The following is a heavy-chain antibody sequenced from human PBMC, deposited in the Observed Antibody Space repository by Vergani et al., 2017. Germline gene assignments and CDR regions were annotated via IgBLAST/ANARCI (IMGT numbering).Heavy chain of an antibody. CDR2: IYPGDSDT. D-gene: IGHD3-10*01. CDR3: ARRSDYYGSGSYFYYYYYMDV. V-gene: IGHV5-51*01. CDR1: GYSFTSYW. J-gene: IGHJ6*03. Sequence: EVQLVQSGAEVKKPGESLKISCKGSGYSFTSYWIGWVRQMPGKGLEWMGIIYPGDSDTRYSPSFQGQVTISADKSISTAYLQWSSLKASDTAMYYCARRSDYYGSGSYFYYYYYMDVWGKGTTVTVSS.